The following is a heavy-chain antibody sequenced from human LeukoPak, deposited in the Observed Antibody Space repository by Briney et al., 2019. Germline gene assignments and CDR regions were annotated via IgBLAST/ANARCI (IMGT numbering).Heavy chain of an antibody. J-gene: IGHJ3*02. CDR2: ISGSGGST. D-gene: IGHD1-26*01. CDR3: AKRRVGAEEAFDI. Sequence: GGSLRLSCAASGFTFSSYGMSWVRQAPGKGLEWVSAISGSGGSTYYADSVKGRFTISRDNSKNTLYLQMNSLRAEDTAVYYCAKRRVGAEEAFDIWGQGTMVTVSS. V-gene: IGHV3-23*01. CDR1: GFTFSSYG.